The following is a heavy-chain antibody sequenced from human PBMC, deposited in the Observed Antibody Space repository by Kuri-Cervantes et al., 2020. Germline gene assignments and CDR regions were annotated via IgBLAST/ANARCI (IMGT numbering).Heavy chain of an antibody. CDR3: ASREAKRTITAMATVDI. J-gene: IGHJ3*02. CDR1: GGSVSSGSYY. D-gene: IGHD5-18*01. Sequence: SETLSLTCTVSGGSVSSGSYYWSWIRQPPGKGLEWIGYIYYSGSTNYNPSLKSRVTISVDTSKNQFSLKLSSVTAADTAVYYCASREAKRTITAMATVDIWGQGTMVTVSS. CDR2: IYYSGST. V-gene: IGHV4-61*01.